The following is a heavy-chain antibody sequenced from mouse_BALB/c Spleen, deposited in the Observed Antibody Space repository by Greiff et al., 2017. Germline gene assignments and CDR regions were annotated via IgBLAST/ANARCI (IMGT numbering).Heavy chain of an antibody. CDR2: INPYNGGT. J-gene: IGHJ2*01. CDR1: GYSFTGYT. V-gene: IGHV1-18*01. Sequence: VHVKQSGPELVKPGASMKISCKASGYSFTGYTMNWVKQSHGKNLEWIGLINPYNGGTSYNQKFKGKATLTVDKSSSTAYMELLSLTSEDSAVYYCARSVTTATGYFDYWGQGTTLTVSS. D-gene: IGHD1-2*01. CDR3: ARSVTTATGYFDY.